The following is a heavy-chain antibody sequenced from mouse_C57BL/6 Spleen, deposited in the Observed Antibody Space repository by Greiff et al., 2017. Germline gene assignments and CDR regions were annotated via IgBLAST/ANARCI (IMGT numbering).Heavy chain of an antibody. J-gene: IGHJ4*01. CDR2: IDPSDSYT. CDR3: ARSVPDGYYVLYYYAMDY. D-gene: IGHD2-3*01. Sequence: QVQLQQPGAELVMPGASVKLSCKASGYTFTSYWMHWVKQRPGQGLEWIGEIDPSDSYTNYNQKFKGKSTLTVDKSSSTAYMQLSSLTSEDSAVYFCARSVPDGYYVLYYYAMDYWGQGTSVTVSS. CDR1: GYTFTSYW. V-gene: IGHV1-69*01.